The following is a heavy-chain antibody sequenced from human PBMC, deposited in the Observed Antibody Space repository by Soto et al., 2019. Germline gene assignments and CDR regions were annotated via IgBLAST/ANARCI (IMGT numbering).Heavy chain of an antibody. Sequence: SETLSLTCTVSGGSIGSGGYYWSWIRQDPGKGLEWLGYIYSNGNTYYNPSLKSRLVISSDTSQNLFSLRLSSVTAADTGMYFCARGRLTIQQVFDIRGQGTTVTVSS. V-gene: IGHV4-31*03. J-gene: IGHJ3*02. CDR3: ARGRLTIQQVFDI. D-gene: IGHD3-3*01. CDR1: GGSIGSGGYY. CDR2: IYSNGNT.